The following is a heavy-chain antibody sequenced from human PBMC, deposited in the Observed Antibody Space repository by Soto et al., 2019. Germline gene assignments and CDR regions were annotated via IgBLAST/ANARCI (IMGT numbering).Heavy chain of an antibody. J-gene: IGHJ6*02. V-gene: IGHV3-7*03. CDR1: GFTFSMYS. Sequence: PGGSLSLSCEVSGFTFSMYSMSWVRQSPGQGLEWVAKIPQDGVDGHYADSVKGRFIISRDNDKNSLHLQLNNPRAEDKAVYYCARDHLLLQAHDSFYCTDVCGRGASLTASS. D-gene: IGHD2-21*02. CDR2: IPQDGVDG. CDR3: ARDHLLLQAHDSFYCTDV.